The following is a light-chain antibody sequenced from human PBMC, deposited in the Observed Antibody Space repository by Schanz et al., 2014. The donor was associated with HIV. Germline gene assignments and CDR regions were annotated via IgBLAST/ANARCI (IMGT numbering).Light chain of an antibody. CDR1: SSDVGGYNH. J-gene: IGLJ2*01. V-gene: IGLV2-14*03. CDR3: SSYTTNRTVT. CDR2: DVN. Sequence: QSALTQPPSASGSPGQSVTISCTGTSSDVGGYNHVCWYQQHPGKAPKLMIYDVNSRPSGISDRFSGSKSGNTASLTISGLQTDDEGDYYCSSYTTNRTVTFGGGTKLTVL.